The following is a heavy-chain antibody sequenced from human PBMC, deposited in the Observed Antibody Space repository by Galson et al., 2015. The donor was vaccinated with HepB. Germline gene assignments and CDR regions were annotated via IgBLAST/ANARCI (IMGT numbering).Heavy chain of an antibody. CDR1: GFTFSSYW. V-gene: IGHV3-7*01. J-gene: IGHJ3*02. D-gene: IGHD2-2*01. CDR2: IKQDGSEK. CDR3: ARETVPAAIDNDAFDI. Sequence: SLRLSCAASGFTFSSYWMSWVRQAPGKGLEWVANIKQDGSEKYYVDSVKGRFTISRDNAKNSLYLQMNSLRAEDTAVYYCARETVPAAIDNDAFDIWGQGTMDPVSS.